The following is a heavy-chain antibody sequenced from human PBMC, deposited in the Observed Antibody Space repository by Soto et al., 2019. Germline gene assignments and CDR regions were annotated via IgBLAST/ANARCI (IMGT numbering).Heavy chain of an antibody. J-gene: IGHJ4*02. CDR1: GGSLRGYY. CDR2: INHSGST. CDR3: ARDNLIAARPTTLDY. Sequence: GTLSPPRPVFGGSLRGYYWRWIRPPPGKGLEWIGEINHSGSTNYNPSLKSRVTISVDTSKNQFSLKLSSVTAADTAVYYCARDNLIAARPTTLDYWGQGTLVTVSS. V-gene: IGHV4-34*01. D-gene: IGHD6-6*01.